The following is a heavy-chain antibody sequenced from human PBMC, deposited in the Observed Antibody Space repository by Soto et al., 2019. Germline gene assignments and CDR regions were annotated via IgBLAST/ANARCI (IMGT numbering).Heavy chain of an antibody. V-gene: IGHV3-30-3*01. D-gene: IGHD3-3*01. CDR3: ARAINYDFWSGYYWNYYYGMDV. CDR2: ISYDGSNK. Sequence: QVQLVESGGGVVQPGRSLRLSCAASGFTFSSYAMHWVRQAPGKGQEWVAVISYDGSNKYYADSVKGRFTISRDNSKNTLYLQMNSLRAEDTAVYYCARAINYDFWSGYYWNYYYGMDVWGQGTTVTVSS. J-gene: IGHJ6*02. CDR1: GFTFSSYA.